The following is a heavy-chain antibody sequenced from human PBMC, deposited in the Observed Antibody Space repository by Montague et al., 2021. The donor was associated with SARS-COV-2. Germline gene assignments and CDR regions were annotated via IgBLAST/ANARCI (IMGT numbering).Heavy chain of an antibody. V-gene: IGHV2-70*01. CDR2: IDWDEDQ. D-gene: IGHD4-17*01. CDR1: GFSLNTSGMC. CDR3: ARSYGDYRDSYFDF. J-gene: IGHJ4*03. Sequence: PALVKPTQTLTLTCTFSGFSLNTSGMCVSWIRQPPGKALEWLALIDWDEDQYYSTSLKTRITISKDTSKNQVVLTMTNMDPIDTATYYCARSYGDYRDSYFDFWGQGTLVTVSS.